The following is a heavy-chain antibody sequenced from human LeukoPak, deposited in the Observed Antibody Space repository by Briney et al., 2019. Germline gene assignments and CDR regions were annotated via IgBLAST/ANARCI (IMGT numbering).Heavy chain of an antibody. Sequence: ASVKVSCKASGYTFTSYDINWVRQATGQGLEWMGWMNPNSGNTGYAQKFQGRVTITRNTSISTAYMELSSLRSEDTAVYYCARCPRYCSSTSCQGHYYYYMDVWGKGTTVTVSS. CDR3: ARCPRYCSSTSCQGHYYYYMDV. J-gene: IGHJ6*03. CDR1: GYTFTSYD. V-gene: IGHV1-8*03. CDR2: MNPNSGNT. D-gene: IGHD2-2*01.